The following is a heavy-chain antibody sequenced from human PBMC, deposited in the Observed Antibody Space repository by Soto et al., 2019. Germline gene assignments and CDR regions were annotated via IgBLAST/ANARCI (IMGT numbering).Heavy chain of an antibody. CDR1: GYTFTSYG. CDR2: ISGYNGNS. V-gene: IGHV1-18*01. CDR3: AREDIQDIVVVVVAPEGLGY. Sequence: QVQLVQSGAEVKKPGASVKVSCKASGYTFTSYGISWVRQAPGQGLEWRGRISGYNGNSNYAQNLQGRVTMTTDTCTSTAYMELRSLRSDDTAVYYCAREDIQDIVVVVVAPEGLGYWGQGTLVTVSS. J-gene: IGHJ4*02. D-gene: IGHD2-15*01.